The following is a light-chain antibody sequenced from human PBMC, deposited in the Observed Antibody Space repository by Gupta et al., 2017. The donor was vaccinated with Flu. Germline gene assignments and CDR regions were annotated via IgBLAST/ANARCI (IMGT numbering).Light chain of an antibody. Sequence: EIVLTQSPATLSLSPGERATLSCRASQSISDFVAWYQQKPGQAPRLLIFETSNRATGIPARFSGSGSGTDFTLTISSLEPEDFAVYYCPQRTHWPPLAFGGGTKVEVK. CDR2: ETS. V-gene: IGKV3-11*01. CDR1: QSISDF. CDR3: PQRTHWPPLA. J-gene: IGKJ4*01.